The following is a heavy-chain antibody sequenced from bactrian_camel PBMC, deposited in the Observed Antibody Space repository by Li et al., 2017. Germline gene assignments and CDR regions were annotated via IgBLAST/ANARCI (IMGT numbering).Heavy chain of an antibody. J-gene: IGHJ6*01. Sequence: HVQLVESGGGSVQAGGSLRLSCAASGDIYGTYCMGWFRQAPGKEREGVAAISSDGATKYADSVKGRFTISKDYTTNTLYLQMTSLKPEDTATYYCAAEVYYSGSWCTYGYSGFGYRGQGTQVTVS. CDR2: ISSDGAT. D-gene: IGHD2*01. CDR1: GDIYGTYC. CDR3: AAEVYYSGSWCTYGYSGFGY. V-gene: IGHV3S53*01.